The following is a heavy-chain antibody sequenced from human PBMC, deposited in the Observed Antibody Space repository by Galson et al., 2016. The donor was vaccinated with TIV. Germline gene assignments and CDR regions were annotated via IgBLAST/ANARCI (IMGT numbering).Heavy chain of an antibody. D-gene: IGHD3-22*01. CDR3: ARESTSMYYSDNSGYFDY. CDR2: IIPIFGTA. J-gene: IGHJ4*02. V-gene: IGHV1-69*13. CDR1: GGTFSNYA. Sequence: SVKVSCKASGGTFSNYAISWVRQAPGQGLEWMGRIIPIFGTANYAQKFQGRVTVTADESTNTAYMDLSSLRSEDTAVYYCARESTSMYYSDNSGYFDYWGQGILVTVSS.